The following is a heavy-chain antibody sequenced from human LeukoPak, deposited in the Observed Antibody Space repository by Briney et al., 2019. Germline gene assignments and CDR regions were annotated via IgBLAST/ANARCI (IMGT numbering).Heavy chain of an antibody. Sequence: SETLSRNCAVSTYSISSGYYWGWIRQPPGKGLEWIGSIYQSGSTYYNPSVKSRVTISVATSRNQFSLKLSSVTAADTAVYYCARHRGYCSTISCYGDNWFDPWGQGTLVTVSS. J-gene: IGHJ5*02. V-gene: IGHV4-38-2*01. CDR2: IYQSGST. CDR1: TYSISSGYY. D-gene: IGHD2-2*01. CDR3: ARHRGYCSTISCYGDNWFDP.